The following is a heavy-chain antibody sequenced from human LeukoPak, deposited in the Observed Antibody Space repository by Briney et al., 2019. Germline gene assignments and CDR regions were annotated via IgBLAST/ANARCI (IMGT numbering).Heavy chain of an antibody. V-gene: IGHV4-4*07. CDR1: GGSFSGYY. CDR3: ARDGGPIDY. Sequence: SETLSLTCAVYGGSFSGYYWSWIRQPAGKGLEWIGRIYTTGSTNYNPSLKSRVTISVDTSKNQFSLKLSSVTAADTAVYYCARDGGPIDYWGQGTLVTVSS. D-gene: IGHD4-23*01. CDR2: IYTTGST. J-gene: IGHJ4*02.